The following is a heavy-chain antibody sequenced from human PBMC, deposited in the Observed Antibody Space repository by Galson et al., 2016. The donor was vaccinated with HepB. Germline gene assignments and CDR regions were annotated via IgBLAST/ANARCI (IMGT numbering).Heavy chain of an antibody. D-gene: IGHD2/OR15-2a*01. CDR1: GGTFSSYA. CDR2: IIPIFGTV. J-gene: IGHJ6*03. V-gene: IGHV1-69*13. CDR3: ARGGIVASEYYYMDV. Sequence: SVKVSCKASGGTFSSYAISWVRQAPGQGLEWMGGIIPIFGTVNYAQKFQGRVTIIADESTSTAYMELRSLRSEDTAVYFCARGGIVASEYYYMDVWGKGTTVTVSS.